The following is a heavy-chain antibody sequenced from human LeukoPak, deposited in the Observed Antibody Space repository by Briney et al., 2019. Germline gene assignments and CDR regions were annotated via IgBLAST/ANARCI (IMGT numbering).Heavy chain of an antibody. Sequence: GGSLRLSCAASGFTFSAYAMTWVRRAPGKGLEWVSAISSSGTGTYYADSVKGRFTVSRDNSKNTLYLQMNSLRAEDTAVYSCARGGRTIDYWGQGTLVTVSS. CDR1: GFTFSAYA. CDR2: ISSSGTGT. CDR3: ARGGRTIDY. D-gene: IGHD3-16*01. V-gene: IGHV3-23*01. J-gene: IGHJ4*02.